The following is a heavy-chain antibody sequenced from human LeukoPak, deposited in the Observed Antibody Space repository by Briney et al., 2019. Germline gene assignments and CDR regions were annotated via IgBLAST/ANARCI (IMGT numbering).Heavy chain of an antibody. J-gene: IGHJ5*02. V-gene: IGHV3-30*04. D-gene: IGHD2-2*01. CDR1: GFTFSSYA. CDR3: ARDLYQLLVVAWFDP. CDR2: ISYDGSNK. Sequence: QSGGSLRLSYAASGFTFSSYAMHWVRQAPGKGLEWVAVISYDGSNKYYADSVKGRFTISRDNSKNTLYLQMNSLRAEDTAVYYCARDLYQLLVVAWFDPWGQGTLVTVSS.